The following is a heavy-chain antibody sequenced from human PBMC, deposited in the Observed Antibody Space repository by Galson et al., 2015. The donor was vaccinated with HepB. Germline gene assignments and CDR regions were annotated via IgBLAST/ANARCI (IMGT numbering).Heavy chain of an antibody. CDR3: ARGEGYSGGWDRFDY. V-gene: IGHV3-33*01. J-gene: IGHJ4*02. D-gene: IGHD6-19*01. CDR2: IWYDGSNK. CDR1: GFTFSSYG. Sequence: SLRLSCAASGFTFSSYGMHWVRQAPGKGLEWVAVIWYDGSNKYYADSVKGRFTISRDNSKNTLYLQMNSLRAEDTAVYYCARGEGYSGGWDRFDYWGQGALVTVSA.